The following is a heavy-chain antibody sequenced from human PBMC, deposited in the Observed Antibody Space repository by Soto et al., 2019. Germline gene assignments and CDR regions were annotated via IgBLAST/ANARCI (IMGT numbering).Heavy chain of an antibody. CDR2: LNPNSGGT. Sequence: ASVKVSCKASGYTFTGYHMHWVRQAPRQGLEWIGWLNPNSGGTNYAQKFQGRVTMTRDTSISTAYMELSRLRSDDTAVYYCTRVGRRYDYSDYGMDVWGQGTTVTVSS. CDR3: TRVGRRYDYSDYGMDV. J-gene: IGHJ6*02. CDR1: GYTFTGYH. V-gene: IGHV1-2*02. D-gene: IGHD1-1*01.